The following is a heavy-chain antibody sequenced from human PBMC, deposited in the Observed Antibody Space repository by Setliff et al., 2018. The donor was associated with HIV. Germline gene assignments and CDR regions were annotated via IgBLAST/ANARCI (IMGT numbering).Heavy chain of an antibody. CDR3: ARQSTVAAAGFDF. CDR1: GGSFSGHS. Sequence: SLTCAVYGGSFSGHSWTWIRQPPGKGLEWIGEINRSGSANYNRSLKSRVTMSVDTSKRQFSLKLDSVTAADTAIYYCARQSTVAAAGFDFWGQGTLVTVSS. J-gene: IGHJ4*02. D-gene: IGHD6-13*01. CDR2: INRSGSA. V-gene: IGHV4-34*01.